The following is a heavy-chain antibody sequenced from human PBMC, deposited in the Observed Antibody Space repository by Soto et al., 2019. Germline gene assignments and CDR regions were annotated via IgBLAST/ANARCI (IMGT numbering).Heavy chain of an antibody. CDR1: GFTFSSYA. V-gene: IGHV3-30-3*01. Sequence: QVQLVESGGGVVQPGRSLRLSCAASGFTFSSYAMHWVRQAPGKGLEWVAIISYDGSNKFYADSVKGRFTISRDNSKNTLYLQMNRLRTEDTAVYYCARDPQYGDRGYCGYWGQGTLVTVSS. J-gene: IGHJ4*02. CDR2: ISYDGSNK. D-gene: IGHD4-17*01. CDR3: ARDPQYGDRGYCGY.